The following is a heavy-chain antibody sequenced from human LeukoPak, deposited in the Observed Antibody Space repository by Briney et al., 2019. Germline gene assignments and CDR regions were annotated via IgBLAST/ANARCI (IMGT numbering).Heavy chain of an antibody. CDR3: ARDTCSGCLKG. Sequence: ASVKVSCKTSGYTFSGYYIHWVRQAPGQGLEGMGWIYPQSGGAIFAQKFQGRVSMTRDTSISTAYMELSSLRSDDTAVYYCARDTCSGCLKGWGQGTLVTVSS. D-gene: IGHD6-19*01. CDR1: GYTFSGYY. CDR2: IYPQSGGA. V-gene: IGHV1-2*02. J-gene: IGHJ4*02.